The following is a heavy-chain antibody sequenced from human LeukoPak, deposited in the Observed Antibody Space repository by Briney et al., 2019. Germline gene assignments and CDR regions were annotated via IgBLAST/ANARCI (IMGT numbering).Heavy chain of an antibody. V-gene: IGHV3-21*01. CDR1: GFTFSSYA. Sequence: PGGSLRLSCAASGFTFSSYAMSWVRQAPGKGLEWVSSISGRSSYIYYADSLKGRFTISRDNAKNSLYLEMNSLRAEDTAVYYCARAIGGSASGTSYYYYMDVWGKGTTVTVSS. D-gene: IGHD3-10*01. CDR2: ISGRSSYI. CDR3: ARAIGGSASGTSYYYYMDV. J-gene: IGHJ6*03.